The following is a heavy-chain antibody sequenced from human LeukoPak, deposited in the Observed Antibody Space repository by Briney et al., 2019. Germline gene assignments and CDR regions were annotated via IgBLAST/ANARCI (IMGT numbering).Heavy chain of an antibody. D-gene: IGHD2-2*01. J-gene: IGHJ4*02. CDR1: GYSISSVYY. CDR3: ARVMEYQLLWYDY. Sequence: SETLSLTCTVSGYSISSVYYWGWIRQPPRKGLEWIGSIYHSGSTYYNPSLKSRVTISVDTSKNQFSLKLSSVTAADTAVYYCARVMEYQLLWYDYWGQETLVTVSS. CDR2: IYHSGST. V-gene: IGHV4-38-2*02.